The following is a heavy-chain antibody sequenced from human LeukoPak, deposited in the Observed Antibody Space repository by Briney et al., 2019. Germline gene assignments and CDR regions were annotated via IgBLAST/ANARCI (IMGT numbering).Heavy chain of an antibody. Sequence: PGGSLRLSCAASGFTFSSYAMSWVRQAPGKGLEWVSAISGSGGSTYYADSVKGRFTISRDNSKNTLYLQMNSLRAEDTAVYYCAKDIYPYFCSSTSCPNWFDPWGQGTLVTVSS. CDR2: ISGSGGST. J-gene: IGHJ5*02. V-gene: IGHV3-23*01. CDR1: GFTFSSYA. CDR3: AKDIYPYFCSSTSCPNWFDP. D-gene: IGHD2-2*01.